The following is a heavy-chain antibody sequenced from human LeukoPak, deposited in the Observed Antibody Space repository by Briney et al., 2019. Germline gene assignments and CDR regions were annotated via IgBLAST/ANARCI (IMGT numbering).Heavy chain of an antibody. CDR1: GYIFMTYW. J-gene: IGHJ5*02. V-gene: IGHV5-51*01. CDR2: IYPGDSDT. CDR3: ARLGRFGEFSSWFDR. D-gene: IGHD3-10*01. Sequence: GESLKISCKVSGYIFMTYWIGWVRRKPGKGLEWVGIIYPGDSDTRYSPSFQGQVTISADKSIYTAFLQWSSLRASHTAIYYCARLGRFGEFSSWFDRWGQGTLVTVSS.